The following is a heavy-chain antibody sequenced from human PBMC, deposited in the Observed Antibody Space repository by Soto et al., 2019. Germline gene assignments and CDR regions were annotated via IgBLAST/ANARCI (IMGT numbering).Heavy chain of an antibody. CDR3: ARSNWYSEY. CDR2: IYYNGNT. Sequence: QVQLQESGPGLVKPSETLSLTCTVSGGSISNHYWSWIRQPPGKGLEWIGYIYYNGNTNYNPSHESRVTMSVDTSKNQFSLKLSSVTAADTAVYYCARSNWYSEYWGQGTLVTVSS. CDR1: GGSISNHY. D-gene: IGHD7-27*01. V-gene: IGHV4-59*11. J-gene: IGHJ4*02.